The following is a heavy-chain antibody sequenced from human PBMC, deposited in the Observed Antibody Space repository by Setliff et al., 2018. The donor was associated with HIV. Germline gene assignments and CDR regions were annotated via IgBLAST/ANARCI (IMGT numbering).Heavy chain of an antibody. Sequence: ASVKVSCKASGYTFTDYYMHWVRQAPGQGLEWMGRINPNSGATNYAQKFQGRVTMTRDTSISTAYMELSRLRSDDTAVYYCARRAVAGVGDAFDIWGQGTMVTVSS. CDR2: INPNSGAT. J-gene: IGHJ3*02. V-gene: IGHV1-2*06. CDR1: GYTFTDYY. CDR3: ARRAVAGVGDAFDI. D-gene: IGHD6-19*01.